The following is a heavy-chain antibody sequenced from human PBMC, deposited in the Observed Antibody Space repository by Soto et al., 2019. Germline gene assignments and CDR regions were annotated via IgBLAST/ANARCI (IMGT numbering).Heavy chain of an antibody. Sequence: LETQSISYSVSGGCIRSSIYYWGLMSQPPGKGLEWIGIIYYSGSTYYNPSLKSRVTISVDTSKNQFSLKLSSVTAADTAVYYCARQGVYDSSGYYENWGQRTLVTVSS. D-gene: IGHD3-22*01. CDR1: GGCIRSSIYY. J-gene: IGHJ4*02. V-gene: IGHV4-39*01. CDR2: IYYSGST. CDR3: ARQGVYDSSGYYEN.